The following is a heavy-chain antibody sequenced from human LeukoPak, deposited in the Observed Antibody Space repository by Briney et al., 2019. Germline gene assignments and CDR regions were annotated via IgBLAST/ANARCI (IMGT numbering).Heavy chain of an antibody. CDR3: ARALFVDAYFDY. CDR2: INPSGGST. J-gene: IGHJ4*02. D-gene: IGHD2-21*01. Sequence: GASVKVSCKACGYTFTSYYMHWVRQAPGQGLEWMGIINPSGGSTSYAQKFQGRVTMTRDTSTSTVYMELSSLRSEDTAVYYCARALFVDAYFDYWGQGTLVTVSS. CDR1: GYTFTSYY. V-gene: IGHV1-46*03.